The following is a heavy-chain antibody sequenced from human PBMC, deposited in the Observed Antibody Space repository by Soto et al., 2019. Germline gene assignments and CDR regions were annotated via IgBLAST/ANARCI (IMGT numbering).Heavy chain of an antibody. D-gene: IGHD3-3*01. CDR1: GFTFGAYS. V-gene: IGHV3-21*01. J-gene: IGHJ4*02. Sequence: PVGSLRLSCVGSGFTFGAYSMNWVGQSPEKGLGWVSSISSSSDFINYADSMKGRFTVSRDNAKNSLYLQMNSLRTEDTAVYYCVRGPLTNPFGLVFDYWGQGTLVTVSS. CDR3: VRGPLTNPFGLVFDY. CDR2: ISSSSDFI.